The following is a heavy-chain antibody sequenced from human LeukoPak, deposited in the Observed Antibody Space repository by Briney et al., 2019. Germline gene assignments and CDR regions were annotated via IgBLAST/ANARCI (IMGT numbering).Heavy chain of an antibody. CDR3: ARVLRFLEWLLARDAFDI. CDR2: MNPNSGNT. Sequence: ASVKVSCKASGYTFTSYDINWVRQATGQGLEWMGWMNPNSGNTGYAQKFQGRVTMTTDTSTSTAYMELRSLRSDDTAVYYCARVLRFLEWLLARDAFDIWGQGTMVTVSS. J-gene: IGHJ3*02. CDR1: GYTFTSYD. D-gene: IGHD3-3*01. V-gene: IGHV1-8*01.